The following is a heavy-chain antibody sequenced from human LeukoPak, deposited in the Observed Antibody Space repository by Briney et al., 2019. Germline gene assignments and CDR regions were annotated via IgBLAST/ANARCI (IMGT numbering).Heavy chain of an antibody. D-gene: IGHD3-16*01. CDR2: INHNGNVN. Sequence: GGSLRLSCAASGFIFNNYWMTWVRRAPGKGLEWVASINHNGNVNYYVDSVKGRFTISRDNAKNSLYLQMSNLRAEDTAVYFCAGGGGLDVWGQGATVTVSS. V-gene: IGHV3-7*03. CDR3: AGGGGLDV. CDR1: GFIFNNYW. J-gene: IGHJ6*02.